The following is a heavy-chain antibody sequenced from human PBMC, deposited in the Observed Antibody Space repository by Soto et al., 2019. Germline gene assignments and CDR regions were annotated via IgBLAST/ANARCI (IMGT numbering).Heavy chain of an antibody. J-gene: IGHJ4*02. V-gene: IGHV1-18*01. D-gene: IGHD5-12*01. Sequence: GASVKVSCKASGYNFDNYGVNWLRQAPGQGPEWMGWISGRNGKTKYAQKFQGRVTMTTETATTTAYMELMSLTPDDTAVYYCARDPAYVDLLATIGLLNEVFEYWGEGTLVTVSS. CDR3: ARDPAYVDLLATIGLLNEVFEY. CDR2: ISGRNGKT. CDR1: GYNFDNYG.